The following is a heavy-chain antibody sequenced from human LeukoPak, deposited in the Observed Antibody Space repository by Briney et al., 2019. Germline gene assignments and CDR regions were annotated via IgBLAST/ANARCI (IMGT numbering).Heavy chain of an antibody. V-gene: IGHV3-33*03. CDR1: GFTFSSYG. D-gene: IGHD3-9*01. CDR2: ILYDECNK. CDR3: AKDLSPELVLDY. Sequence: GGSLRLSCAASGFTFSSYGMLWVRQAPGKGLVWVTVILYDECNKYYADPVKGRLTISRDNSKNTLYLKMNSLRAEDTAVYYCAKDLSPELVLDYWGRGTMVSVCS. J-gene: IGHJ4*02.